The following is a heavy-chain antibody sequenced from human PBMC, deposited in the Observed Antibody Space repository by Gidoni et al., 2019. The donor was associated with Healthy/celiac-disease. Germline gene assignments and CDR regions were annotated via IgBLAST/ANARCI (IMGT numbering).Heavy chain of an antibody. CDR1: GFTVSSNY. V-gene: IGHV3-53*01. Sequence: EVQLVESGGGLIQPGGSLRLSCAAAGFTVSSNYMSWVRQAPGKGMEWVSVIYSGGSTYYADSVKGRFTISRDNSKNTLYLQMNSLRAEDTAVYYCARGFRSTSIRYWGQGTLVTVSS. CDR3: ARGFRSTSIRY. J-gene: IGHJ4*02. CDR2: IYSGGST. D-gene: IGHD3-3*02.